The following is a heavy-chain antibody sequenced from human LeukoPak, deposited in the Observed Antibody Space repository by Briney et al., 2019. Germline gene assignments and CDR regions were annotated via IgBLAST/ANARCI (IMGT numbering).Heavy chain of an antibody. CDR1: GFTFDDYA. V-gene: IGHV3-43*02. CDR2: ISGDGGTT. J-gene: IGHJ3*02. Sequence: GGSLRLSCAASGFTFDDYAMHWVRLAPGKGLNWVSLISGDGGTTYYADSVKGRFTISRDNSKNSLYLQMNSLRNEDTALYYCAKHESSGYEGEGAFDIWGQGTMVTVSS. D-gene: IGHD3-22*01. CDR3: AKHESSGYEGEGAFDI.